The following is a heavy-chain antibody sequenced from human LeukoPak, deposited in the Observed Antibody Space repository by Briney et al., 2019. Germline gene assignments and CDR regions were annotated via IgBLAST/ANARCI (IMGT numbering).Heavy chain of an antibody. J-gene: IGHJ4*02. Sequence: ASVKVSCKASGYTFTRYYMHWVRQAPGQGLEWMGIINPSGGSTSYAQKFQGRVTMTRDTTTSTVYMELSSLRSEDTAVYYCARDPYSSGWFDYWGQGTLVTVSS. CDR1: GYTFTRYY. V-gene: IGHV1-46*01. CDR3: ARDPYSSGWFDY. D-gene: IGHD6-19*01. CDR2: INPSGGST.